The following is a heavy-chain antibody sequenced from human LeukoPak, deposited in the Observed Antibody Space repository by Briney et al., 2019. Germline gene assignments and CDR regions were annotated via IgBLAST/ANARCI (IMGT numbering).Heavy chain of an antibody. CDR1: GFTFNNYA. CDR2: VSGSGGIT. J-gene: IGHJ4*02. Sequence: GGSLRLSCAASGFTFNNYAMTWVRQAPGKGLEWVSHVSGSGGITYYADSVKGRFTIFRDNSKNTLYLQMDSLRAEDTAVYCCAKTTAGNSSGRNPGWPVDYWGQGTLVTVSS. CDR3: AKTTAGNSSGRNPGWPVDY. D-gene: IGHD6-19*01. V-gene: IGHV3-23*01.